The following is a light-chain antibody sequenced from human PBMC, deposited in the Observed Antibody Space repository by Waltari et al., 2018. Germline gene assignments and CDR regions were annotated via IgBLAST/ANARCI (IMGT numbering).Light chain of an antibody. J-gene: IGLJ3*02. CDR3: QTGGHGTWV. V-gene: IGLV4-69*01. Sequence: QLVLTQSPSASASLGASVKLTCTLSSGHSTNIIAWLQQQPEKGPRFLMNVNSDGSHNKGVGIPARFSGSSSGAARYLPISSLQSEDEADYYCQTGGHGTWVFGGGTRLTVL. CDR1: SGHSTNI. CDR2: VNSDGSH.